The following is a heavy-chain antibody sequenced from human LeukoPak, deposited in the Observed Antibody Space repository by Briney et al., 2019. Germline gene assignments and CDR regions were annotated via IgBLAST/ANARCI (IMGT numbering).Heavy chain of an antibody. CDR1: GFTFSSYS. D-gene: IGHD4-17*01. CDR2: ISSSSSYI. J-gene: IGHJ4*02. Sequence: GGSLRLSCAASGFTFSSYSMNWVRQAPGKGLEWVSSISSSSSYIYYADSVKGRFTISRDNAKNSLYLQMNSLRAEDTAVYYCARDPTATVTTVDYWGQGTLVTVSS. V-gene: IGHV3-21*01. CDR3: ARDPTATVTTVDY.